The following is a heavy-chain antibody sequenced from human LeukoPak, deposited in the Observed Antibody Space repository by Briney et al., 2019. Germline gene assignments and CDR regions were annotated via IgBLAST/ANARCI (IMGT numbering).Heavy chain of an antibody. V-gene: IGHV4-31*03. D-gene: IGHD6-13*01. CDR2: IYYSGST. CDR1: GGSISSGGYY. Sequence: SQTLSPTCTVSGGSISSGGYYWSWIRQHPGKGLEWIGYIYYSGSTYYNPSLKSRVTISVDTSKNQFSLKLSSVTAADTAVYYCARVAAAVLDYWGQGTLVTVSS. CDR3: ARVAAAVLDY. J-gene: IGHJ4*02.